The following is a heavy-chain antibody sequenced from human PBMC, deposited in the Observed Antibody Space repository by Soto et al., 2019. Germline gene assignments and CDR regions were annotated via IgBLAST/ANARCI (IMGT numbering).Heavy chain of an antibody. CDR2: MSYDGSDT. Sequence: GGSLRLSCAGSGFIFSKNGMHWVRQTPGKGLAWVAVMSYDGSDTFYADSVKGRFTISRDNSKNTLFLHMSNLRAEDTAMYYCTIVRVADSALDHWGQGTLVTVSS. CDR1: GFIFSKNG. CDR3: TIVRVADSALDH. D-gene: IGHD3-10*02. V-gene: IGHV3-30*03. J-gene: IGHJ4*02.